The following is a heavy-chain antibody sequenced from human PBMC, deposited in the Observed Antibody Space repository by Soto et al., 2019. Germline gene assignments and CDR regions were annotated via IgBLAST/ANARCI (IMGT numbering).Heavy chain of an antibody. D-gene: IGHD2-15*01. CDR1: GYTFTGYY. CDR2: INPNSGGT. Sequence: ASVKVSCKASGYTFTGYYMHWVRQAPGQGLEWMGWINPNSGGTNYAQKFQGRVTMTRDTSTSTVYMELSSLRSEDTAVYYCARSVEGTVTHFDYWGQGTLVTVSS. V-gene: IGHV1-2*02. CDR3: ARSVEGTVTHFDY. J-gene: IGHJ4*02.